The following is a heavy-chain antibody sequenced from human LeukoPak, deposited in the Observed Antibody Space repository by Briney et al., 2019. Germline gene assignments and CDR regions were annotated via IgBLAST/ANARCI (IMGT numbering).Heavy chain of an antibody. Sequence: ASVKVSCKASGGTLSSYAINWVRQATGQGLEWMGWMSPKSANTGFAQKFQGRVTITRDTSISTAYMELSSLTSEDTAVYYCARTPPRGLIDFWGQGTLVTVSS. CDR1: GGTLSSYA. D-gene: IGHD3-16*01. V-gene: IGHV1-8*03. CDR2: MSPKSANT. CDR3: ARTPPRGLIDF. J-gene: IGHJ4*02.